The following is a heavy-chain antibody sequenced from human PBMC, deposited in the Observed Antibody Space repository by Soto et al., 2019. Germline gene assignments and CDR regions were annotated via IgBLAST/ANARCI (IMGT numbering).Heavy chain of an antibody. CDR3: AADSGSYQNAFDI. V-gene: IGHV1-58*01. CDR1: GFTFTNSA. D-gene: IGHD1-26*01. Sequence: GASVKVSCKASGFTFTNSAVLWVRQARGQRLEWIGWIVVGSGNTNYAQKFQERVTITRDMSTSTAYMELSSLRSEDTAVYYCAADSGSYQNAFDIWGQGTMVTVS. J-gene: IGHJ3*02. CDR2: IVVGSGNT.